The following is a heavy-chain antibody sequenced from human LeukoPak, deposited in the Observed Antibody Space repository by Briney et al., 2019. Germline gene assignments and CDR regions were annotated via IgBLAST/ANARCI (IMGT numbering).Heavy chain of an antibody. CDR2: IYHSGST. V-gene: IGHV4-30-2*01. Sequence: SETLSLTCAVSGGSISSGGYSWSWIRQPPGKGLEWIGYIYHSGSTYYNPSLKSRVTISVDRSKNQFSLKLSSVTAADTAVYYCARAHGDYAPFYYWGQGTLVAVSS. D-gene: IGHD4-17*01. CDR3: ARAHGDYAPFYY. J-gene: IGHJ4*02. CDR1: GGSISSGGYS.